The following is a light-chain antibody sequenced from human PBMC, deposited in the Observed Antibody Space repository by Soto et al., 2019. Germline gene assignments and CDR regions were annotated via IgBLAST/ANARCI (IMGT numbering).Light chain of an antibody. Sequence: EIVLTQSPGTLSLSPGERATLSCRASQSVSSSYLAWYQQKPGQAPRLLIYGAYSRATGIPDRFSGSGSGTDFTLTISRLETEDFAVYYFQQYEGFGGGTKVEIK. CDR1: QSVSSSY. V-gene: IGKV3-20*01. CDR2: GAY. CDR3: QQYEG. J-gene: IGKJ4*01.